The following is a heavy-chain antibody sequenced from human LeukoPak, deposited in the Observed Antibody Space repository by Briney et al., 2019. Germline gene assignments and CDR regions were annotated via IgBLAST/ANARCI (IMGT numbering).Heavy chain of an antibody. V-gene: IGHV3-21*01. CDR3: ARGPTIAAAVYFDY. CDR2: ISSSSSYI. Sequence: PGGSLRLSCAASGFTFRGYAMSWVRQAPGKGLEWVSSISSSSSYIYYADSVKGRFTISRDNAKNSLYLQMNSLRAEDTAVYYCARGPTIAAAVYFDYWGQGTLVTASS. CDR1: GFTFRGYA. D-gene: IGHD6-13*01. J-gene: IGHJ4*02.